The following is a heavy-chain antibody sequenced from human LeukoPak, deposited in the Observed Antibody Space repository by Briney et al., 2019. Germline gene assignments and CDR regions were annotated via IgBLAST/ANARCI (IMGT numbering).Heavy chain of an antibody. J-gene: IGHJ5*02. V-gene: IGHV4-39*01. CDR2: ISYSGST. CDR3: ASGGSSSWYRWFDP. D-gene: IGHD6-13*01. Sequence: SETLSLTRTVSGGSISSSSYYWGWIRQPPGKGLEWIGDISYSGSTYYNPSLKSRVTISVDTSKNQFSLKLSSVTATDTAVYYCASGGSSSWYRWFDPWGQGTLVTVSS. CDR1: GGSISSSSYY.